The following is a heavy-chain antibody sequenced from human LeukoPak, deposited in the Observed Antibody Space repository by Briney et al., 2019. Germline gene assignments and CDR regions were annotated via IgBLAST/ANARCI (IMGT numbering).Heavy chain of an antibody. CDR3: ARESGSYEAYFDY. J-gene: IGHJ4*02. D-gene: IGHD1-26*01. CDR1: GGXFSSYA. Sequence: SVTVSCKASGGXFSSYAMSWVRQAPGQGLEWMGGIIPIFGTANYAQKFQGRVTITADESTSTAYMELSSLRSEDTAVYYCARESGSYEAYFDYWGQGTLVTVSS. CDR2: IIPIFGTA. V-gene: IGHV1-69*13.